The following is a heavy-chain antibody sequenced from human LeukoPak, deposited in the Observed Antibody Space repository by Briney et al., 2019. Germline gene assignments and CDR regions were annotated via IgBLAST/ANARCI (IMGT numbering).Heavy chain of an antibody. V-gene: IGHV4-61*08. D-gene: IGHD3-22*01. CDR3: ARERWYYYASRGYYYSGAFDI. J-gene: IGHJ3*02. CDR2: IYYSGST. Sequence: SETLSLTCTVSGCSISNGGYYWSWIRQHPGKGLEWIGYIYYSGSTYYNPSLKSRVTISVDTSKNQFSLKLSSVTAADTAVYYCARERWYYYASRGYYYSGAFDIWGQGTMVTVSS. CDR1: GCSISNGGYY.